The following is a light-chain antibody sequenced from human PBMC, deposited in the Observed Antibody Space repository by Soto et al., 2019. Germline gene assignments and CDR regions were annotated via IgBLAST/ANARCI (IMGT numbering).Light chain of an antibody. CDR2: EVT. CDR1: SSDVGDNY. Sequence: QSALAQPPSASGSPGQSVTISCTGTSSDVGDNYVSWYQQHLGKAPKLIIYEVTKRPSGVPHRFSGSKSGNTASLTISGLQAEDEADYYCCSYAGTYTLVFGGGTKLTVL. V-gene: IGLV2-8*01. CDR3: CSYAGTYTLV. J-gene: IGLJ3*02.